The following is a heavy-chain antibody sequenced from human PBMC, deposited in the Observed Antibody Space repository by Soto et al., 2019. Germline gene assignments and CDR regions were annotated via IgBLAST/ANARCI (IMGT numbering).Heavy chain of an antibody. D-gene: IGHD6-13*01. CDR1: GYTFTSYY. J-gene: IGHJ4*02. CDR2: INPSGGST. CDR3: ARLPGIAAAGTLGPRSDY. V-gene: IGHV1-46*01. Sequence: ASVKVSCKASGYTFTSYYMHWVRQAPGQGLEWMGIINPSGGSTSYAQKFQGRVTMTRDTSTSTVYMELSSLRSEDTAVYYCARLPGIAAAGTLGPRSDYWGQGTLVTVSS.